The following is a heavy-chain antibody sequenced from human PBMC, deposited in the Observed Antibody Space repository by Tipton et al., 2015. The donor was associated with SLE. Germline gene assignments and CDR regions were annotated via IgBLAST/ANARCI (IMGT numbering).Heavy chain of an antibody. CDR1: GFTFSSYA. CDR2: IYSGGSST. CDR3: ARDDDPKSGSYYTGY. D-gene: IGHD1-26*01. V-gene: IGHV3-23*03. J-gene: IGHJ4*02. Sequence: SLRPSCAASGFTFSSYAMSWVRQAPGKGLEWVSVIYSGGSSTYYADSVKGRFTISRDNSKNTLYLQMNSLRAEDTAVYYCARDDDPKSGSYYTGYWGQGTLVTVSS.